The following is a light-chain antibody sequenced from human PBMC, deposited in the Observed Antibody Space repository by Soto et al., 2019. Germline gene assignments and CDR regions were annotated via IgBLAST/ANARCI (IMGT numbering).Light chain of an antibody. CDR3: QHYGGSFS. V-gene: IGKV3-20*01. Sequence: EIVLTQSPGTLSLSPGERATLSCRASQSVGTYLAWYQQKPGQAPRLLMYGASSRATGIPDRFSGSGSGTDFTLTISRLEPDDFAVYYCQHYGGSFSFGPRTKVDIK. J-gene: IGKJ3*01. CDR1: QSVGTY. CDR2: GAS.